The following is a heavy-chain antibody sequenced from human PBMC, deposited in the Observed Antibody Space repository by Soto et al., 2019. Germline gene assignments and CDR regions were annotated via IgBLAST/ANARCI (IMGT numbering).Heavy chain of an antibody. J-gene: IGHJ4*02. D-gene: IGHD1-26*01. CDR1: GFTFSDHY. CDR3: ASHGYSGSYDY. CDR2: TRNKANSYTT. V-gene: IGHV3-72*01. Sequence: PGGSLRLSCAASGFTFSDHYMDWVRQAPGKGLEWVGRTRNKANSYTTEYAASVKGRFTISRDDSKNSLYLQMNSLKTEDTAVYYCASHGYSGSYDYWGQGTLVTVSS.